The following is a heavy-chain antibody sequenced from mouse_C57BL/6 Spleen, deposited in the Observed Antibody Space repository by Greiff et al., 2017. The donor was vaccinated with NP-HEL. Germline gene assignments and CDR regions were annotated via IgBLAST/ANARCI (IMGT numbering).Heavy chain of an antibody. CDR2: ISDGGSYT. Sequence: EVNVVESGGGLVKPGGSLKLSCAASGFTFSSYAMSWVRQTPEKRLEWVATISDGGSYTYYPDNVKGRFTISRDNAKNNLYLQMSHLKSEDTAMYYCARDGGTGFAYWGQGTLVTVSA. J-gene: IGHJ3*01. D-gene: IGHD3-3*01. CDR1: GFTFSSYA. V-gene: IGHV5-4*01. CDR3: ARDGGTGFAY.